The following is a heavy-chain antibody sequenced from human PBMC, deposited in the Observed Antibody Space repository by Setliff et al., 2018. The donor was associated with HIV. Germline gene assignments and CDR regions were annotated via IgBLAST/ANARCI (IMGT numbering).Heavy chain of an antibody. Sequence: KPSETLSLTCSVYGTSFSDHYWSWVRQTPGKGLEWIGEMNQSGTTNYNPSLKSRVTRSIDTSERQFSLKLTSVTAADTAVYYCVRWYYCVSGACYRADYWGQGTMVTVSS. D-gene: IGHD2-21*02. CDR2: MNQSGTT. V-gene: IGHV4-34*01. J-gene: IGHJ4*02. CDR1: GTSFSDHY. CDR3: VRWYYCVSGACYRADY.